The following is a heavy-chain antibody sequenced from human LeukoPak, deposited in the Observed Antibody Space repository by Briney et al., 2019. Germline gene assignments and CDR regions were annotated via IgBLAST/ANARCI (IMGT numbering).Heavy chain of an antibody. CDR2: INPNSGGT. D-gene: IGHD6-13*01. CDR3: ARDPGISPAAGTLFDY. CDR1: GYTFTSYY. Sequence: ASVKVSCKASGYTFTSYYMHWVRQAPGQGLEWMGWINPNSGGTNYAQKFQGWVTMTRDTSISTAYMELSRLRSDDTAVYYCARDPGISPAAGTLFDYWGQGTLVTVSS. J-gene: IGHJ4*01. V-gene: IGHV1-2*04.